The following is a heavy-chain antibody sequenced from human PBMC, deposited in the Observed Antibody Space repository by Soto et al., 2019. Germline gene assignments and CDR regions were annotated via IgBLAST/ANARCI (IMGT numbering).Heavy chain of an antibody. CDR3: AKDSHWVIISPTDDH. J-gene: IGHJ4*02. CDR2: INGGDDSK. D-gene: IGHD3-16*01. V-gene: IGHV3-23*01. CDR1: GFTFRSSP. Sequence: EVQLLESGGGLVQPGGSLRLSCAVSGFTFRSSPMSWVRRAPGKGLEWVSAINGGDDSKHYAESVRGRFTITRDNSKNTLLLQMNSLSAEDTAIYCCAKDSHWVIISPTDDHWGGGALGTVSS.